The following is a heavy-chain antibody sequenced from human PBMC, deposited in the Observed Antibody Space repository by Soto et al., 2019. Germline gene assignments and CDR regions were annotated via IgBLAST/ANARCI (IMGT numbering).Heavy chain of an antibody. CDR3: ARENYDFWSGYYQGYYYYGMDV. CDR1: GFTFSSYA. J-gene: IGHJ6*02. Sequence: GGSLRLSCASSGFTFSSYAMHWVRQAPGKGLEWVAVISYDGSNKYYADSVKGRFTISRDNSKNTLYLQMNSLRAEDTAVYYCARENYDFWSGYYQGYYYYGMDVWGQGTTVTVSS. D-gene: IGHD3-3*01. CDR2: ISYDGSNK. V-gene: IGHV3-30-3*01.